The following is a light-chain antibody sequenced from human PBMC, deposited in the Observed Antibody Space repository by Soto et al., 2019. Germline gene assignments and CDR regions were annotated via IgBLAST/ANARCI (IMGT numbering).Light chain of an antibody. V-gene: IGKV3-20*01. J-gene: IGKJ1*01. CDR3: QQYGSSSWT. Sequence: EIVLTQSPGTQSLSPGERATLSCRASQSVSSSYLAWYQQKPGQAPRLLIYGASSRATGIPDRFSGSGSGTDFTLTISRLEPEDFAVYYCQQYGSSSWTFGQGTKVDIK. CDR1: QSVSSSY. CDR2: GAS.